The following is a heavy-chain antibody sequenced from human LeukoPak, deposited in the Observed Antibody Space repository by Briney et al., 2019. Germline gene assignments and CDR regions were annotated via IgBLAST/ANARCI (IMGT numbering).Heavy chain of an antibody. D-gene: IGHD2-8*01. V-gene: IGHV3-15*01. CDR3: TTPPPYCTNGVCYDY. CDR1: GFTFSNAW. J-gene: IGHJ4*02. Sequence: GGSLRLSCAASGFTFSNAWMSWVRQAPGKGLEWVGRIKSKTDGGTTDYAAPVKGRFTISRDDSKNTLYLQMNSLKTEDTVVYYCTTPPPYCTNGVCYDYWGQGTLVTVSS. CDR2: IKSKTDGGTT.